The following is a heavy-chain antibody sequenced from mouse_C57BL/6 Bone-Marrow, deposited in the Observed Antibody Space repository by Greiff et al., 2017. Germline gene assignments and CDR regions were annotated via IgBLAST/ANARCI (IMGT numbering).Heavy chain of an antibody. CDR1: GYTFPDYE. CDR3: TSPIYYYGSSYVY. J-gene: IGHJ2*01. CDR2: IDPETGGT. D-gene: IGHD1-1*01. V-gene: IGHV1-15*01. Sequence: QVQLKQSGAELVRPGASVTLSCKASGYTFPDYEMHWVKQTPVHGLEWIGAIDPETGGTAYNQKFKGKAILTADKSSSTAYMELRSLTSEDSAVYYCTSPIYYYGSSYVYWGQGTTLTVSS.